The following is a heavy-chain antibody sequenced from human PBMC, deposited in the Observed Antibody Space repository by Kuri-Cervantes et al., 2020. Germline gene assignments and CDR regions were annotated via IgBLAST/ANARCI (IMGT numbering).Heavy chain of an antibody. CDR2: ISWDGGST. D-gene: IGHD2-2*01. CDR3: AKADCDSTGCHTIDY. Sequence: GESLKISCAASGFTFSSYWMSWVRQAPGKGLEWVSLISWDGGSTYYADSVKGRFTISRDNSKNTLHLQINSLGAEDTAVYYCAKADCDSTGCHTIDYWGQGTLVTVSS. CDR1: GFTFSSYW. J-gene: IGHJ4*02. V-gene: IGHV3-23*01.